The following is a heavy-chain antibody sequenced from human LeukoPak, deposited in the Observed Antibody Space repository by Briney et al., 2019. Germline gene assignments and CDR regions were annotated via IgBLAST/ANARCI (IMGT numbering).Heavy chain of an antibody. J-gene: IGHJ4*02. Sequence: GGSLRLSCAASGFTFSDYYMSWIRQAPGKGLDWVSYISSSGSTIYYADSVKGRFTISRDNAKNSLYLQMNSLRAEDTAVYYCATGVVAATYYFDYWGQGTLVTVSS. V-gene: IGHV3-11*04. CDR3: ATGVVAATYYFDY. D-gene: IGHD2-15*01. CDR1: GFTFSDYY. CDR2: ISSSGSTI.